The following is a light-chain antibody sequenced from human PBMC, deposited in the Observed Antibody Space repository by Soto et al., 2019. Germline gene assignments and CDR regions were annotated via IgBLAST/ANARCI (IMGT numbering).Light chain of an antibody. V-gene: IGLV2-14*03. J-gene: IGLJ2*01. CDR2: DVT. CDR3: SSYTTSSTLI. Sequence: QSALTQPASVSWSPGQSITISCTGTSSDVGRYKLVSWYQQHPGKAPKLMIYDVTNRPSGVSNRFSGSKSGNTASLTISGLQAEDEADYYCSSYTTSSTLIFGGGTKLTVL. CDR1: SSDVGRYKL.